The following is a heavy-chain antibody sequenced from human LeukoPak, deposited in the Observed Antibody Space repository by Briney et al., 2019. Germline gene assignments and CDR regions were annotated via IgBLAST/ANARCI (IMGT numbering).Heavy chain of an antibody. CDR3: ARDQNLEYDILTGYLNFDY. V-gene: IGHV1-2*02. CDR1: GYTFTGYY. D-gene: IGHD3-9*01. J-gene: IGHJ4*02. CDR2: INPNSGGT. Sequence: ASVKVSCKASGYTFTGYYMHWVRQAPGQGLEWMGWINPNSGGTNYAQKFQGRVTMTRDTSISTAYMELRSLRSDDTAVYYCARDQNLEYDILTGYLNFDYWGQGTLVTVSS.